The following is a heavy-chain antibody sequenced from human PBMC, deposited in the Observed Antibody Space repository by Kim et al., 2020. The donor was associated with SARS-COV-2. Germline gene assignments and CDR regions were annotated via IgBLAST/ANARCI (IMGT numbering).Heavy chain of an antibody. J-gene: IGHJ3*02. CDR1: GITFSSYW. CDR3: ARADTMIAYAFDI. D-gene: IGHD3-22*01. V-gene: IGHV3-74*01. Sequence: GGSLRLSCTASGITFSSYWMNWVRQAPGKGLVWVARINSNGRSTGYAGAVQGRFTISRDNVKNTVFLQMNSLRAEDTGVYYCARADTMIAYAFDIWGQGTMVTVSS. CDR2: INSNGRST.